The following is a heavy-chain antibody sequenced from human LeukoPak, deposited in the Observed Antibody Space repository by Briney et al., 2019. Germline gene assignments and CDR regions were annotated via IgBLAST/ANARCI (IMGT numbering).Heavy chain of an antibody. CDR1: GGTFSSYA. Sequence: ASVKVSCKASGGTFSSYAISWVRQAPGQGLEWMGRIIPILGIANYAQKFQGRVTITADKSTSTAYMELSSLRSEDTAVYYCARVPGIAAAGLYGMDVWGQGTTVTVSS. CDR2: IIPILGIA. J-gene: IGHJ6*02. CDR3: ARVPGIAAAGLYGMDV. D-gene: IGHD6-13*01. V-gene: IGHV1-69*04.